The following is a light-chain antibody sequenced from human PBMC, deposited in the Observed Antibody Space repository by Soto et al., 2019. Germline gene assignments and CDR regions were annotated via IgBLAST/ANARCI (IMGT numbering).Light chain of an antibody. CDR3: EQYNNWPIT. Sequence: EILMTQSPSTLSVSPGEKATLSCGASQYIGSNLAWYQQKPGQAPRLLIYGASTRATGIPARFSGSGSGTEFTLTISSLPSEDFAVYYCEQYNNWPITFGQGTRLEIK. CDR2: GAS. V-gene: IGKV3-15*01. CDR1: QYIGSN. J-gene: IGKJ5*01.